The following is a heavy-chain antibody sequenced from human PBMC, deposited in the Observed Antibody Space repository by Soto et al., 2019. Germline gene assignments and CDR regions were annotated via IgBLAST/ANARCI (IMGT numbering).Heavy chain of an antibody. CDR3: VKDGSSGWPYYYGMDV. CDR1: GFTFSSYG. J-gene: IGHJ6*02. V-gene: IGHV3-30*18. CDR2: ISYDGSNK. D-gene: IGHD6-19*01. Sequence: GGSLRLSCAASGFTFSSYGMHWVRQAPGKGLEWVAVISYDGSNKYYADSVKGRFTISRDNSKNTMYLQMSSLRAEDTAVYYCVKDGSSGWPYYYGMDVWGQGTTVTVSS.